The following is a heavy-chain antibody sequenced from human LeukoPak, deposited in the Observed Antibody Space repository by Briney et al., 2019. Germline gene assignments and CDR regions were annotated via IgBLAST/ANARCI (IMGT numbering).Heavy chain of an antibody. J-gene: IGHJ4*02. D-gene: IGHD3-22*01. CDR2: IIPIFGTA. CDR1: GYTFTGYY. CDR3: ARGDSYDSSGYYFPLGSY. Sequence: SVKVSCKASGYTFTGYYMHWVRQAPGQGLEWMGGIIPIFGTANYAQKFQGRVTITADESTSTAYMELSSLRSEDTAVYYCARGDSYDSSGYYFPLGSYWGQGTLVTVSS. V-gene: IGHV1-69*13.